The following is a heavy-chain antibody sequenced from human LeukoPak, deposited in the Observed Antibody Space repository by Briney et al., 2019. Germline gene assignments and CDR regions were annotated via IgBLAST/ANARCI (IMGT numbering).Heavy chain of an antibody. CDR2: IIPIFGTA. D-gene: IGHD2-2*01. CDR3: ARGAGVIVVVSAAHWYFDL. J-gene: IGHJ2*01. Sequence: SVKVSCKASGGTFSSYAISWVRQAPGQGLEWMGGIIPIFGTANYAQKFQGRVTITADKSTSTAYMELSSLRSEDTAVYYCARGAGVIVVVSAAHWYFDLWGRGTLVTVSS. CDR1: GGTFSSYA. V-gene: IGHV1-69*06.